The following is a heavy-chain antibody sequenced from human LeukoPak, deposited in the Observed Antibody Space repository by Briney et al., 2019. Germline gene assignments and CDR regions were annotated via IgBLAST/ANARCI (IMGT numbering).Heavy chain of an antibody. Sequence: SETLSLTCTASGGSISSYYWGWIRQPAGKGLEWIGRIYTSGSTNYNPSLKSRVTMSVDTSKNQFSLKLSSVTAADTAVYYCASGLRYFDWLLNYWGQGTLVTVS. CDR1: GGSISSYY. J-gene: IGHJ4*02. D-gene: IGHD3-9*01. V-gene: IGHV4-4*07. CDR2: IYTSGST. CDR3: ASGLRYFDWLLNY.